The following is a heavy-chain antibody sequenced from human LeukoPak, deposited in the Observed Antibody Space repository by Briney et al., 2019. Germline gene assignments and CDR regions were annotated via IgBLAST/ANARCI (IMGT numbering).Heavy chain of an antibody. V-gene: IGHV4-59*01. CDR1: GGSISSYY. D-gene: IGHD3-10*01. J-gene: IGHJ4*02. Sequence: PSETLSLTCTVSGGSISSYYWSWIRQPPGKGLEWIGYIYYSGSTNYNPSLKSRVTISVDTSKNQFSLKLSSVTAADTAVYYCARMVRGVTRFEYWGQGTLVTVSS. CDR2: IYYSGST. CDR3: ARMVRGVTRFEY.